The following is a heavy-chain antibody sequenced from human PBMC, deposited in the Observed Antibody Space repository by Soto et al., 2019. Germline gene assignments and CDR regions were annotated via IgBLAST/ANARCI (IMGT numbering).Heavy chain of an antibody. Sequence: EVQLVESGGGLVQPGGSLRLSCAASGFTFSSYAMHWVRQAPGKGLEYVSAISSNGGSTYYANSVKGRFTISRDNSKNPLYLQMGSLRAEDMAVYYCARDGRFKQKFYYYYYYMDVWCKGTTVTVSS. CDR2: ISSNGGST. V-gene: IGHV3-64*01. J-gene: IGHJ6*03. CDR3: ARDGRFKQKFYYYYYYMDV. CDR1: GFTFSSYA.